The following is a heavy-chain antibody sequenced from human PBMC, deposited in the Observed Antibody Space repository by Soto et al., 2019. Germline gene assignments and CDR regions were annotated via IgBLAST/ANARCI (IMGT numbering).Heavy chain of an antibody. Sequence: SETLSLTCTVSGGSISSGDYYWSWIRQPPGKGLEWIGYIYYSGSTYYNPSLKSRVTISVDTSKNQFSLKLSSVTAADTAVYYYAREMATDSHDYWGQGTLVTVSS. V-gene: IGHV4-30-4*01. CDR1: GGSISSGDYY. CDR2: IYYSGST. D-gene: IGHD5-12*01. J-gene: IGHJ4*02. CDR3: AREMATDSHDY.